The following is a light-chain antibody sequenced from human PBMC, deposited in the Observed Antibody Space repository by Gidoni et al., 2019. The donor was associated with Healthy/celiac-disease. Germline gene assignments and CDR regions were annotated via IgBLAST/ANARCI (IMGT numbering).Light chain of an antibody. CDR1: QSISSY. Sequence: DIQMTQSPSSLSAPVGDRVTITCRASQSISSYLNWYQQKPGKAPKLLIYAASSLQSGVPSRFSGSGSGTDFTLTISSLQPEDFATYYLLGITFGQGTRLEIK. CDR2: AAS. J-gene: IGKJ5*01. CDR3: LGIT. V-gene: IGKV1-39*01.